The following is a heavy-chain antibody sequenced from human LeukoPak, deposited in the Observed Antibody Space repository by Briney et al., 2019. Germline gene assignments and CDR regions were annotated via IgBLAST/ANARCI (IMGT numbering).Heavy chain of an antibody. V-gene: IGHV1-8*01. CDR3: AKEEDWVVPAATFDY. CDR1: GYTFTSYD. CDR2: MNPNSGNT. D-gene: IGHD2-2*01. Sequence: ASVKVSCKASGYTFTSYDINWVRQATGQGLEWMGWMNPNSGNTGYAQKFQGRVTMTRNTSISTAYMELSSLRSEDTAVYYCAKEEDWVVPAATFDYWGQGTLVTVSS. J-gene: IGHJ4*02.